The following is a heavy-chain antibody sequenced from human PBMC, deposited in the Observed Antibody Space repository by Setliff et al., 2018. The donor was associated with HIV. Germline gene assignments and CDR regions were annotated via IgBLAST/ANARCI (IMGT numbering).Heavy chain of an antibody. V-gene: IGHV4-39*01. CDR2: IYYSGST. Sequence: PSETLSLTCTVSGDSITNNVYYWSWIRQPPGKGLEWIGSIYYSGSTYYNPPLKSRVTISVDTSKNQFSLKLNSVTAADTAVYYCARTRGYTYGYIDSWAQGTLVTVSS. D-gene: IGHD5-18*01. CDR1: GDSITNNVYY. CDR3: ARTRGYTYGYIDS. J-gene: IGHJ4*02.